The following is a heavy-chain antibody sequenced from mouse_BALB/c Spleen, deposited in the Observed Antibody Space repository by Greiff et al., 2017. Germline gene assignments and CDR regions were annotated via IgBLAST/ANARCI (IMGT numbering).Heavy chain of an antibody. V-gene: IGHV3-6*02. CDR3: ARRDDGYYVGFAY. CDR1: GYSITSGYY. Sequence: EESGPGLVKPSQSLSLTCSVTGYSITSGYYWNWIRQFPGNKLEWMGYISYDGSNNYNPSLKNRISITRDTSKNQFFLKLNSVTTEDTATYYCARRDDGYYVGFAYWGQGTLVTVSA. J-gene: IGHJ3*01. CDR2: ISYDGSN. D-gene: IGHD2-3*01.